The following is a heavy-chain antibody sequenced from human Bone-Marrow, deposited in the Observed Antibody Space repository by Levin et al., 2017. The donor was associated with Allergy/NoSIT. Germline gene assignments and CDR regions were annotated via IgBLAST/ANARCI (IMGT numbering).Heavy chain of an antibody. J-gene: IGHJ4*02. Sequence: SPTLSLTCSVSVSGGSITTYYWSWIRQPPGKGLEWIGSIHYSGITNYNPSLKSRVTMSVDTSTKQFSLQLTSVTAADTAVYYCAKDLGASGWEDWGQGTLVTVSS. CDR1: GGSITTYY. CDR2: IHYSGIT. V-gene: IGHV4-59*01. CDR3: AKDLGASGWED. D-gene: IGHD6-19*01.